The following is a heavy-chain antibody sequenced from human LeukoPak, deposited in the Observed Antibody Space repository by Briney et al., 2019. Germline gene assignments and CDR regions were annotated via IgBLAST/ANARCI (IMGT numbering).Heavy chain of an antibody. CDR1: GYPFSSFS. V-gene: IGHV3-48*02. J-gene: IGHJ4*02. CDR2: ISSTSSTI. CDR3: ARDLISGHYTFDY. D-gene: IGHD1-26*01. Sequence: GVSLRLSCAASGYPFSSFSMNWVRQAPGKGLEWVSYISSTSSTIYYADSVKGRFTVSRDNAKNSLYLQMNSLRDDDTAVYYCARDLISGHYTFDYWGQGTLVTVSS.